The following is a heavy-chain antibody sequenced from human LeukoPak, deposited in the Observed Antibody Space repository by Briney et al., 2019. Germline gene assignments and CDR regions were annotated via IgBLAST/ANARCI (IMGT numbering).Heavy chain of an antibody. Sequence: GGSLRLSCAASGFTFSSYAMHWVRQAPGKGLEWVAVISYDGSNKYYADSVKGRFTISRDNSKNTLYLQMNSLRAEDTAVYYCAKDREEAGYSSSWNYYYYGMDVWGQGTTVTVSS. J-gene: IGHJ6*02. CDR1: GFTFSSYA. V-gene: IGHV3-30-3*01. D-gene: IGHD6-13*01. CDR2: ISYDGSNK. CDR3: AKDREEAGYSSSWNYYYYGMDV.